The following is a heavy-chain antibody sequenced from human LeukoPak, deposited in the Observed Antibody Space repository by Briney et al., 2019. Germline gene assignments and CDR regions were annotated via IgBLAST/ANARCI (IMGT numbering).Heavy chain of an antibody. V-gene: IGHV3-21*01. D-gene: IGHD2-8*01. CDR2: ISRSSSYI. J-gene: IGHJ6*03. CDR1: GFSVRSNY. Sequence: PGGSLRLSCAASGFSVRSNYISWARQAPGKGLEWVSAISRSSSYIFYADSVKGRFTITRDNAKNSLFLQMSSLRPEDTAVYYCTRGRACTNGVCYTEYMDVWGKGTTVTVSS. CDR3: TRGRACTNGVCYTEYMDV.